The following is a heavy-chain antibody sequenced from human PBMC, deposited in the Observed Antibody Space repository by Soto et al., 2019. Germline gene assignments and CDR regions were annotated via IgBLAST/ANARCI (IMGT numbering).Heavy chain of an antibody. Sequence: QVQLQESGPGLVKPSQTLSLTCTVSGGSISSGDYYWSWIRQPPGKGVGWIGYIYYSGSTYYHPSLRRRVTLSVATSKVQFSRKLCAGTAAHTAVYSCAGTITLVRGCQPLYYYYGRDVWGQGPTVTVSS. CDR3: AGTITLVRGCQPLYYYYGRDV. CDR2: IYYSGST. V-gene: IGHV4-30-4*01. D-gene: IGHD3-10*01. J-gene: IGHJ6*02. CDR1: GGSISSGDYY.